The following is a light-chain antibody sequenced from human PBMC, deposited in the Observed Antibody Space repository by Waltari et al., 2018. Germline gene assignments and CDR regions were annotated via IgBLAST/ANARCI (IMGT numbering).Light chain of an antibody. CDR3: QQYQQWPPLT. V-gene: IGKV3-15*01. J-gene: IGKJ4*01. CDR2: AAS. Sequence: EIVMTPSPATLSVSPGERASLSCRASQSVFSNLAWYQQKPGQAPRLLIYAASIRATDIPARFSGSGSGTEFTLTIKSMQSEDFAVYYCQQYQQWPPLTFGGGTKVEIK. CDR1: QSVFSN.